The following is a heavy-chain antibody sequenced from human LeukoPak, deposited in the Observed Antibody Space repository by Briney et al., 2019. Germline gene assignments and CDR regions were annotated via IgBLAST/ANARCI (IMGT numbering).Heavy chain of an antibody. CDR1: GFTFSTYN. CDR3: ARGHYDILTASYKWTPDY. J-gene: IGHJ4*02. CDR2: ISSGGTYT. D-gene: IGHD3-9*01. V-gene: IGHV3-21*06. Sequence: GGSLRLSCAASGFTFSTYNTNWVRQTPGKGLEWVSSISSGGTYTYYADSEKGRFTTSRDNAKNSLSLQLSSLRAEDTAVYYCARGHYDILTASYKWTPDYWGQGILVTVSS.